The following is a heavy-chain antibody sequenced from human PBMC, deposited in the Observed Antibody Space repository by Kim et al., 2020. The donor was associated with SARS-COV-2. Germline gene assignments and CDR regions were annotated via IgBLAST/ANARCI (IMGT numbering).Heavy chain of an antibody. V-gene: IGHV3-48*02. D-gene: IGHD3-22*01. J-gene: IGHJ6*02. CDR3: ARADVGLYYDDSSGYYYHYYYGMDV. CDR2: ISSSSSTI. CDR1: GFTFSSYS. Sequence: GGSLRLSCAASGFTFSSYSMNWVRQAPGKGLEWVSYISSSSSTIYYADSVKGRFTISRDNAKNSLYLQMNSLRDEDTAVYYCARADVGLYYDDSSGYYYHYYYGMDVWGQGTTVTVSS.